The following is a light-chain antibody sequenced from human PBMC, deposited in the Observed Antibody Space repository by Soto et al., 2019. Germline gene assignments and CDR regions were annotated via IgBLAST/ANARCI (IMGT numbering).Light chain of an antibody. CDR3: SSYTSSSTRV. J-gene: IGLJ1*01. CDR1: SSDVGRYNF. V-gene: IGLV2-14*01. CDR2: DVS. Sequence: QSALTQPASLSGSPGQSITISCTGTSSDVGRYNFVSWYQQHPGKAPKLMIYDVSNRPSGISNRFSGSKSGNTASLTISGLQPEDEADYYFSSYTSSSTRVFGTGTKVTVL.